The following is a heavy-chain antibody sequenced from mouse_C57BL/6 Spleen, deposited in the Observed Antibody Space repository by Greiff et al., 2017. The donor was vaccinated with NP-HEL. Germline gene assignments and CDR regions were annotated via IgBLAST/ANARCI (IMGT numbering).Heavy chain of an antibody. Sequence: QVQLKESGAELVRPGTSVKMSCKASGYTFTNYWIGWAKQRPGHGLEWIGDIYPGGGYTNYNEKFKGKATLTADKSSSTAYMQFSSLTSEDSAIYYCARSYYGSSYRDGYFDVWGTGTTVTVSS. J-gene: IGHJ1*03. CDR1: GYTFTNYW. V-gene: IGHV1-63*01. CDR3: ARSYYGSSYRDGYFDV. CDR2: IYPGGGYT. D-gene: IGHD1-1*01.